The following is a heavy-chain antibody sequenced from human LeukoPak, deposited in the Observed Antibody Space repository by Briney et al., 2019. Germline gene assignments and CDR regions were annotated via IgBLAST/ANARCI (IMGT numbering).Heavy chain of an antibody. CDR2: ISSSSSYI. J-gene: IGHJ4*02. CDR1: GFTFSSYS. CDR3: ASGVSGQIVATPYYFDY. Sequence: PGRSLRLSCAASGFTFSSYSMNWVRQAPGKGLEWVSSISSSSSYIYYADSVKGRFTISRDNAKNSLYLQMNSLRAEDTAVYYCASGVSGQIVATPYYFDYWGQGTLVTVSS. V-gene: IGHV3-21*01. D-gene: IGHD5-12*01.